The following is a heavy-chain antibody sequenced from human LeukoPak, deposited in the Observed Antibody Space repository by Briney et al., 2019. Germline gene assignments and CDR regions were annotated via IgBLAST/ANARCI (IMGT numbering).Heavy chain of an antibody. CDR2: ISSSGSTI. J-gene: IGHJ3*02. CDR1: GFTFSDYY. CDR3: ARVGGTTVAPNDAFDI. Sequence: GGSLRLSCAASGFTFSDYYMSWIRQAPGKGLERVSYISSSGSTIYYADSVKGRFTISRDNAKNSLYLQMNSLRAEDTAVYYCARVGGTTVAPNDAFDIWGQGTMVTVSS. V-gene: IGHV3-11*01. D-gene: IGHD4-23*01.